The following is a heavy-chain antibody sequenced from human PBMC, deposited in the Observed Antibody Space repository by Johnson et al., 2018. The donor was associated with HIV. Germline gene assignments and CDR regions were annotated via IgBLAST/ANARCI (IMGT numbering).Heavy chain of an antibody. J-gene: IGHJ3*02. V-gene: IGHV3-30-3*01. CDR2: ISYDGSNK. CDR3: ARDNIVLMVGGAFDI. CDR1: GFTFSSYA. D-gene: IGHD2-8*01. Sequence: QVQLVESGGGVVQPGRSLRLSCAASGFTFSSYAMHWVRQAPGKGLEWVAVISYDGSNKYYADSVKGRFTISRDNSKNTLYLQMNSLRAEDTAVYYCARDNIVLMVGGAFDIWGQGTRVSVSS.